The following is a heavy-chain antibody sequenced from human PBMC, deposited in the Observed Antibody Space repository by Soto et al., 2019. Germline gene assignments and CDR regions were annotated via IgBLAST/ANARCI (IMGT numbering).Heavy chain of an antibody. D-gene: IGHD2-21*01. CDR3: ARVSRDYHLYYFDY. CDR1: GFTFSDHF. CDR2: ISTTRNYT. J-gene: IGHJ4*02. V-gene: IGHV3-11*06. Sequence: GGSLRLSCIVPGFTFSDHFMAWVRQAPGKGLEWVSDISTTRNYTKYADSVKGRFSMSRDNARNSVYLQMNRLRADDTAVYYCARVSRDYHLYYFDYWGQGALVTVSS.